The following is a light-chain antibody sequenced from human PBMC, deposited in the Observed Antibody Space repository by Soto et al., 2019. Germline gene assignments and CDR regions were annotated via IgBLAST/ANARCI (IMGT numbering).Light chain of an antibody. J-gene: IGKJ1*01. CDR2: GAS. CDR1: RAIGKD. V-gene: IGKV1-6*01. CDR3: LQNYYSFRT. Sequence: AIQLTQSPSSLSASVGDRVTITCRASRAIGKDLGWYQQKPGKAPKLLIFGASFLQSGVPSRLSGSGSGTDFTLTISSLQPEDFATYYCLQNYYSFRTFGQGTTVEIK.